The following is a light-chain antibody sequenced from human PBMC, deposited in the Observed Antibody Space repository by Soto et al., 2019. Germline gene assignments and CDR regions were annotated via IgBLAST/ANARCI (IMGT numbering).Light chain of an antibody. CDR3: QQYNSDWT. CDR2: KAS. J-gene: IGKJ1*01. V-gene: IGKV1-5*03. CDR1: QSISNW. Sequence: DIQMTQSPSTLSASVGDRVTITCRASQSISNWLAWYQQKPGKAPNLLIYKASSLESGVPSRFSGSGYGTEFTLTISRLQPDDFATYYCQQYNSDWTFGQGTKVEIK.